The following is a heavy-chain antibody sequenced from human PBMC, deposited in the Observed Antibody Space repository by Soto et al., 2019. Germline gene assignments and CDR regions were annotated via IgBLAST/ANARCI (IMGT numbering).Heavy chain of an antibody. Sequence: SETLSLTCTVSGGSISSGDYYWSWIRQPPGKGLEWIGYIYYSGSTYYNPSLKRRVTISVDTSKNQFSLKLSSVTAADTAVYYCARDPAAGTDNWFDPWGQGTLVTVSS. J-gene: IGHJ5*02. CDR3: ARDPAAGTDNWFDP. V-gene: IGHV4-30-4*01. D-gene: IGHD6-13*01. CDR1: GGSISSGDYY. CDR2: IYYSGST.